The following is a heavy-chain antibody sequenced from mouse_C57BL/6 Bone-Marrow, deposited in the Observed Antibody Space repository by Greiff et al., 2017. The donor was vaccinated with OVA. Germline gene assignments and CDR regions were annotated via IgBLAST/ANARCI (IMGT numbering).Heavy chain of an antibody. J-gene: IGHJ3*01. CDR3: TTEGYGFAY. V-gene: IGHV14-4*01. Sequence: VQLKQSGAELVRPGASVKLSCTASGFNIKDDYMHWVKQRPEQGLEWIGWIDPENGDTEYASKFQGKATITADTSSNTAYLQLSSLTSEDTAVYYCTTEGYGFAYWGQGTLVTVSA. CDR2: IDPENGDT. CDR1: GFNIKDDY.